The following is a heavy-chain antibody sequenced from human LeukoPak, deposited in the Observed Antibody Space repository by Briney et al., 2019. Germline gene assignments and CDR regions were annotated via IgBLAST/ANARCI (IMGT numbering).Heavy chain of an antibody. Sequence: PGRSLRLSCAASGFTFSSYGMQWVRQAPGKGGEWVAVIWYDGSNKYYADSVKGRFTISRDNSKNTLYLQMNSLRAEDTAVYYCARDHDYSNYQHYFDYWGQGTLVTVSS. CDR2: IWYDGSNK. V-gene: IGHV3-33*01. J-gene: IGHJ4*02. CDR1: GFTFSSYG. D-gene: IGHD4-11*01. CDR3: ARDHDYSNYQHYFDY.